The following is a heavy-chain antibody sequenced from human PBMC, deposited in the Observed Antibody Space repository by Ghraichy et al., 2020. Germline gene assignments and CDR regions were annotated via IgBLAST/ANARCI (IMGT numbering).Heavy chain of an antibody. CDR3: ARVFNTMIVVGNGWFDP. CDR1: GGSISSYY. Sequence: SETLSLTCTVSGGSISSYYWSWIRQPPGKGLEWIGYIYYSGSTNYNPSLKSRVTISVDTSENQFSLKLSSVTAADTAVYYCARVFNTMIVVGNGWFDPWGQGTLVTVSS. J-gene: IGHJ5*02. D-gene: IGHD3-22*01. CDR2: IYYSGST. V-gene: IGHV4-59*01.